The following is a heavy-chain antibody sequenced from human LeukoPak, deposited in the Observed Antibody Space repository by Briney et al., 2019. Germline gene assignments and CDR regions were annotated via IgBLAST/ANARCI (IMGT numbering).Heavy chain of an antibody. CDR1: GYTFTSYT. CDR2: ITPSGGT. CDR3: ARDRYGDGFAHFDY. V-gene: IGHV1-2*02. J-gene: IGHJ4*02. D-gene: IGHD5-24*01. Sequence: ASVKVSCKASGYTFTSYTMHWVRQAPGQGLEWMGWITPSGGTNYPQKFQGRVAITRDTSITTAYMDLSRLTSDDTAVYYCARDRYGDGFAHFDYWGQGALVTVSS.